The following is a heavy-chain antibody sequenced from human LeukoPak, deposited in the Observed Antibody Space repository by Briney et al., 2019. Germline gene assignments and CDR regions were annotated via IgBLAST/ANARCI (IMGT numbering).Heavy chain of an antibody. CDR3: AHNYNWTFGDAFDI. D-gene: IGHD1-20*01. CDR2: IGAYNGNT. V-gene: IGHV1-18*01. Sequence: GASVKVSCKASGYTFTSYAMNWVRQAPGQGLEWVGWIGAYNGNTEYGQKVQGRVTLTTDTSASTAYMELRSLRSDDAAVYFCAHNYNWTFGDAFDIWGQGTMVIVSS. CDR1: GYTFTSYA. J-gene: IGHJ3*02.